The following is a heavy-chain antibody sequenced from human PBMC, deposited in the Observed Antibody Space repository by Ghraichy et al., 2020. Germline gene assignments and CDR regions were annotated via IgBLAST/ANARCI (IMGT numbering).Heavy chain of an antibody. V-gene: IGHV1-18*01. Sequence: ASVKVSCKASGYTFTSYGISWVRQAPGQGLEWMGWISAYNGNTNYAQKLQGRVTMTTDTSTSTAYMELRSLRSDDTAVYYCARDWDYYDSSGRLGYFDLWGRGTLVTVSS. CDR2: ISAYNGNT. CDR1: GYTFTSYG. D-gene: IGHD3-22*01. J-gene: IGHJ2*01. CDR3: ARDWDYYDSSGRLGYFDL.